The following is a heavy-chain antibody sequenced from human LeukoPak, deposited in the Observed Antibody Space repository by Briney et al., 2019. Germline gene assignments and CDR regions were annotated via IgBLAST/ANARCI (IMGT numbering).Heavy chain of an antibody. CDR2: ISYDGSDK. V-gene: IGHV3-33*05. CDR3: AKGQIWLVRNYYYMDV. CDR1: GFTLNNYG. D-gene: IGHD6-19*01. Sequence: AGGSLRLSCAASGFTLNNYGMHWVRQAPGKGLEWVAAISYDGSDKYYADSVRGRFTISRDSSKNTLYLQMNSLRADDTAVYYCAKGQIWLVRNYYYMDVWSKGTTVTVSS. J-gene: IGHJ6*03.